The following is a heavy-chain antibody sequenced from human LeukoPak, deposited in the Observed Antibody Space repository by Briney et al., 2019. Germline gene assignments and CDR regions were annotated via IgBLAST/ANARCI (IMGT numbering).Heavy chain of an antibody. CDR2: TYYRSRWYY. CDR1: GDNVSSNIAA. CDR3: ARDVSWRIDY. V-gene: IGHV6-1*01. Sequence: SQTLSLTCAISGDNVSSNIAAWNWIRQSPSRGLEWLGRTYYRSRWYYDYALSVRSRITINPDTSKNQFSPQLNSVTPEDTAVYYCARDVSWRIDYWGQGTLVTVSS. D-gene: IGHD6-13*01. J-gene: IGHJ4*02.